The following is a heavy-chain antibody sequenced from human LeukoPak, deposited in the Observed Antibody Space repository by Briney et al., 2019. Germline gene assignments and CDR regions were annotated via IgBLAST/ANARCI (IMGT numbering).Heavy chain of an antibody. CDR2: IKSKTDGGTT. V-gene: IGHV3-15*01. D-gene: IGHD1-26*01. Sequence: GGSLRLSCAASGFTFSNAWMSWVRKAPGKGLEWVGRIKSKTDGGTTDYAAPVKGRFTISRDDSKNTLYLQMNSLKTEDTAVYYCTTGPSKGYSGSYYLYYWGQGTLVTVSS. CDR3: TTGPSKGYSGSYYLYY. CDR1: GFTFSNAW. J-gene: IGHJ4*02.